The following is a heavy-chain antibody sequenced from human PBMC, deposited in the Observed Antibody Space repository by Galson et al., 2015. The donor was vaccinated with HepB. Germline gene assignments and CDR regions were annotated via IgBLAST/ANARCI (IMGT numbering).Heavy chain of an antibody. CDR1: GFTFSSYS. Sequence: SLRLSCAASGFTFSSYSMNWVRQAPGKGLEWVSSISSSSSSYIYYADSVKGRFTISRDNAKNSLYLQMNSLRAEDTAVYYCARGVRVVPAAPYYMDVWGKGTTVTVSS. D-gene: IGHD2-2*01. V-gene: IGHV3-21*01. CDR2: ISSSSSSYI. CDR3: ARGVRVVPAAPYYMDV. J-gene: IGHJ6*03.